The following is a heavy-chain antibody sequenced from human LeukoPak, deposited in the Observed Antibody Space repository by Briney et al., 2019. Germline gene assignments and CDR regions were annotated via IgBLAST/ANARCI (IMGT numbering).Heavy chain of an antibody. J-gene: IGHJ5*02. CDR2: IGSAGDT. CDR1: GFTFSSYD. CDR3: ARGCNNSVCSSFGWFDP. Sequence: GGSLRLSCAASGFTFSSYDMPWVRQPTGRGLGWVSAIGSAGDTYYSDSVKGRFTISREDAKNSFYLQLNSLSAGDTAVYYCARGCNNSVCSSFGWFDPWGQGTLVSVSS. D-gene: IGHD2-21*02. V-gene: IGHV3-13*04.